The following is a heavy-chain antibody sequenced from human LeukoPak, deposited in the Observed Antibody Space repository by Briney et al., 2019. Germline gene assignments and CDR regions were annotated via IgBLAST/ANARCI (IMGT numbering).Heavy chain of an antibody. Sequence: SQTLSLTCTVSGGSISSYYWSWIRQPPGKGLEWIGYIYYSGSTNYNPSLKSRVTISVDTSKNQFSLKLSSVTAADTAVYYCARHEGGYCGSGSYGYWGQGTLVTVSS. CDR1: GGSISSYY. CDR2: IYYSGST. CDR3: ARHEGGYCGSGSYGY. V-gene: IGHV4-59*08. J-gene: IGHJ4*02. D-gene: IGHD3-10*01.